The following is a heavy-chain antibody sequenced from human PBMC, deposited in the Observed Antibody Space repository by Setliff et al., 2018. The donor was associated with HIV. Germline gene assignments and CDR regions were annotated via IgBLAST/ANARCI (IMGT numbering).Heavy chain of an antibody. CDR2: IYPGDSDT. J-gene: IGHJ5*02. CDR1: GYSFTTYW. V-gene: IGHV5-51*01. D-gene: IGHD6-19*01. Sequence: GESLKISCKGSGYSFTTYWIGWVRQMPGKGLEWMGIIYPGDSDTRYSPSFQGQVTISADKSINTAYLQWSSLKASDTAMYYCARHIQSSGWYSPPDQNWFDPWGQGTLVTVSS. CDR3: ARHIQSSGWYSPPDQNWFDP.